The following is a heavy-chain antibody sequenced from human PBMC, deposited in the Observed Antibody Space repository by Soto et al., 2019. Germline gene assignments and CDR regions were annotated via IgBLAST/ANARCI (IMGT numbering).Heavy chain of an antibody. CDR3: VRLSRQDMIRAFDI. J-gene: IGHJ3*02. CDR1: GLTLNDYY. D-gene: IGHD3-16*01. V-gene: IGHV3-11*01. Sequence: QVQLVESGGGLVKPGGSLRLSCVASGLTLNDYYMNWLRQAPGKGLQWVSYISATGSITYYTDSVKGRFTVSRDNANNSLYLQLNSPTADHTAVYYCVRLSRQDMIRAFDIWGQGTMVTVSS. CDR2: ISATGSIT.